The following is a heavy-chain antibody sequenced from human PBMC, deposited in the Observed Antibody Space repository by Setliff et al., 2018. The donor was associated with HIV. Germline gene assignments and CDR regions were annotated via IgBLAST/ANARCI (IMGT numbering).Heavy chain of an antibody. Sequence: SLTCAVYGGSFSGDYWSWIRQPPGKGLEWIGEINHSGSTNYNPSLKSRVTISVDTSKNQFSLKLTSVTVADTAVYYCARGRGGSGWYIPSTGHAFDIWGRGTMVTVSS. CDR1: GGSFSGDY. J-gene: IGHJ3*02. D-gene: IGHD6-19*01. V-gene: IGHV4-34*01. CDR3: ARGRGGSGWYIPSTGHAFDI. CDR2: INHSGST.